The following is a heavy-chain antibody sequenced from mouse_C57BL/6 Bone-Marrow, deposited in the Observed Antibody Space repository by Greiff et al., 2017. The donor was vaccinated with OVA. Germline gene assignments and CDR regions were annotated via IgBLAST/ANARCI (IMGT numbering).Heavy chain of an antibody. CDR3: ARGGYYYGRWYVDF. Sequence: VQLQQSGAELARPGASVKLSCKASGYTFTSYGISWVKQSTGQGLEWIGEINHRSGNTYYNEKFKVKATLTADKSFSTAYVELRSLTSEDSAVSSCARGGYYYGRWYVDFWGTGTTVTVSS. J-gene: IGHJ1*03. CDR1: GYTFTSYG. V-gene: IGHV1-81*01. CDR2: INHRSGNT. D-gene: IGHD1-1*01.